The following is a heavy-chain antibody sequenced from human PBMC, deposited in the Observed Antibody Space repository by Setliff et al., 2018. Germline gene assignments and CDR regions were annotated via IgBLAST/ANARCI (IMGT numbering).Heavy chain of an antibody. V-gene: IGHV4-59*01. CDR2: IFYSGST. Sequence: SETLSRTCSVSGGFISSYYWIWMRQPPGKVLEWIGYIFYSGSTNYNPSLKSRVTISVDTCKNQFSLTLSSVTAADTAVYYCVRGRRGGWYINYDYWGQGTLVTVSS. J-gene: IGHJ4*02. CDR3: VRGRRGGWYINYDY. D-gene: IGHD6-19*01. CDR1: GGFISSYY.